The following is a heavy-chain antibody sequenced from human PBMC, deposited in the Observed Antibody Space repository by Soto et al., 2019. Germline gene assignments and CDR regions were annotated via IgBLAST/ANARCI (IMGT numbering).Heavy chain of an antibody. CDR1: GGSISTYY. V-gene: IGHV4-59*01. J-gene: IGHJ4*02. CDR3: ARDGSERPATY. CDR2: FYNGGTT. Sequence: SETLSLTCXVSGGSISTYYWIWIRQPPGKGLEWIGVFYNGGTTNYSPSLKSRVTISVDTSKNQFSLKLNSVTAADTAVYYCARDGSERPATYWGQGILVTVSS. D-gene: IGHD3-10*01.